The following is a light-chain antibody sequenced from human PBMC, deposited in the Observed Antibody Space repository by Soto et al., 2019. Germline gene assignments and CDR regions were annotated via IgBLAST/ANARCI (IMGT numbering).Light chain of an antibody. CDR2: DAS. Sequence: DIQMTQSPSTLSASVGDRVTITCRASQSISSWLAWYQQKPGKAPKLLIYDASSLESGVPSRFSGSGSATEFTLTISSLPPDDFATYYCQQYNNYWTFGQGNRVEIK. CDR1: QSISSW. J-gene: IGKJ1*01. CDR3: QQYNNYWT. V-gene: IGKV1-5*01.